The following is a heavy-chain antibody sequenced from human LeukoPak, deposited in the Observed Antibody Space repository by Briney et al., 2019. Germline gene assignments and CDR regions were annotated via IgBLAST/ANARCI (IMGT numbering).Heavy chain of an antibody. J-gene: IGHJ3*02. D-gene: IGHD1-26*01. CDR3: ANVGASNWHYAFPI. CDR2: ISSNGVTT. V-gene: IGHV3-23*05. Sequence: GGALRVSCAASGFSFSTYVMRWVRQAPGERLGGVSFISSNGVTTSYSDSAKGRLTISRANSKNTLYLQVNSLRAEATAVYYCANVGASNWHYAFPIWGQGTTVTVSS. CDR1: GFSFSTYV.